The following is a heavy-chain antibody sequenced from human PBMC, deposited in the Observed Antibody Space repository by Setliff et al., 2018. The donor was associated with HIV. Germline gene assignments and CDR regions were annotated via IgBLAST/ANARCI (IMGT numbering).Heavy chain of an antibody. CDR2: ISWNSGTI. CDR1: GFTFDNFA. D-gene: IGHD3-10*01. CDR3: AKDWGSTMVRETSYYFDS. Sequence: PGGSLRLSCAASGFTFDNFAMHWVRQAPGKGLEWVSTISWNSGTIDYADSVKGRFSISRDNAKNSLYLHMRNLRSEDTALYFCAKDWGSTMVRETSYYFDSWGQGALVTVSS. J-gene: IGHJ4*02. V-gene: IGHV3-9*01.